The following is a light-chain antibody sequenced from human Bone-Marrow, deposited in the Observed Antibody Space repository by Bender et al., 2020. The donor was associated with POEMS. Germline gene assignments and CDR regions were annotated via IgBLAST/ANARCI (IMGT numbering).Light chain of an antibody. CDR3: AAYTGTTVL. V-gene: IGLV2-14*03. Sequence: QSALTQPASVSGSPGQSITISCTGSSSDIGAYNYVSWYQQHPGKAPKLVIYDVSHWPSGVAHRFLGSKSGNTASLTIPGLQADDEADYYCAAYTGTTVLFGGGTKLTVL. CDR2: DVS. J-gene: IGLJ2*01. CDR1: SSDIGAYNY.